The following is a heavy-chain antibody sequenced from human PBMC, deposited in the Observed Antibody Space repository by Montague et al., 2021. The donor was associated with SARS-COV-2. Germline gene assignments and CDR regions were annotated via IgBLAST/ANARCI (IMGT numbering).Heavy chain of an antibody. CDR3: ARGYYDILTGYLDAVDI. J-gene: IGHJ3*02. CDR1: GFSLSTSGMC. CDR2: IDWDDDK. V-gene: IGHV2-70*11. Sequence: PALVKPTQTLTLTCTFSGFSLSTSGMCVSWIRQPPGKALEWLARIDWDDDKYYSTSLKTRLTISKDTSKNQVVLTMTNMDPVDTATYYCARGYYDILTGYLDAVDIWGQGTMVTVSS. D-gene: IGHD3-9*01.